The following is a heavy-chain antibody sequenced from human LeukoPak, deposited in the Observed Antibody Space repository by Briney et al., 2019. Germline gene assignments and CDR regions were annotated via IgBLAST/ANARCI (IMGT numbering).Heavy chain of an antibody. CDR1: GYTFTNYN. J-gene: IGHJ5*02. CDR2: ISTYNGNT. D-gene: IGHD4-17*01. CDR3: ARLYGDYEGGERWFDP. V-gene: IGHV1-18*01. Sequence: ASVKVSCKASGYTFTNYNISWVRQAPGQGLEWMGWISTYNGNTNYAQKLQGRATMTTDTSTSTAYMELRSLRSDDTAVYYCARLYGDYEGGERWFDPWGQGTLVTVSS.